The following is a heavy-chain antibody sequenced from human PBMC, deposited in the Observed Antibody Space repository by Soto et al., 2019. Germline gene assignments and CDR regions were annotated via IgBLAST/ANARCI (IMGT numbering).Heavy chain of an antibody. Sequence: GGSLRLSCAASGFTFGNYVLHWVRQAPGKGLEWVALISYDGSNKYYADSVKGRFAISRDNSKNTLYLQMNSLRVEDTALYYCARDPNQSENYHYIMDVWGQGTTVTVSS. CDR3: ARDPNQSENYHYIMDV. J-gene: IGHJ6*02. CDR2: ISYDGSNK. D-gene: IGHD2-2*01. CDR1: GFTFGNYV. V-gene: IGHV3-30*09.